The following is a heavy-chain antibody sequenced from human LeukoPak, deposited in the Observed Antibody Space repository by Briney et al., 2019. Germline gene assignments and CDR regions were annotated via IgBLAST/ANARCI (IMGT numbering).Heavy chain of an antibody. CDR2: IYSGGST. D-gene: IGHD5-18*01. V-gene: IGHV3-53*01. J-gene: IGHJ4*02. CDR1: GFTFSSYW. CDR3: ARGVDTAMGFDY. Sequence: GGSLRLSCAASGFTFSSYWMSWVRQAPGKGLEWVSVIYSGGSTYYADSVKGRFTISRDNSKNTLYLQMNSLRAEDTAVYYCARGVDTAMGFDYWGQGTLVTVSS.